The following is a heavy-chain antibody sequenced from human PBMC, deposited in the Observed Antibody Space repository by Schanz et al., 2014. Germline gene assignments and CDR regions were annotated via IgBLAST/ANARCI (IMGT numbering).Heavy chain of an antibody. V-gene: IGHV3-11*05. J-gene: IGHJ4*02. Sequence: QVQLVDSGGGLVKPGGSLRLSCAASGFTFSDYYMTWIRQAPGKGLEWVSYISSSGSYTNYADSVKGRFTTSRDNGKKSMYLQMNSLRAEDTAVYYCARVDSSSWYPRYWGQGTLVTVSS. CDR2: ISSSGSYT. D-gene: IGHD6-13*01. CDR3: ARVDSSSWYPRY. CDR1: GFTFSDYY.